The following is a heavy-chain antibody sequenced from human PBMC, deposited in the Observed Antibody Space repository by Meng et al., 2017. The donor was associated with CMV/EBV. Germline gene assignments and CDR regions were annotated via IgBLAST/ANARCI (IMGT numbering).Heavy chain of an antibody. V-gene: IGHV3-30-3*01. J-gene: IGHJ6*02. Sequence: GESLKISCAASGFTFSSYAMHWVRQAPGKGLEWVAVISYDGSNKYYADSVKGRFTISRDNSKNTLYLQMNSLRAEDTAVYYCARVRPVTTPYYYYYYGMDVWGQGTTVTVSS. CDR2: ISYDGSNK. CDR3: ARVRPVTTPYYYYYYGMDV. D-gene: IGHD4-17*01. CDR1: GFTFSSYA.